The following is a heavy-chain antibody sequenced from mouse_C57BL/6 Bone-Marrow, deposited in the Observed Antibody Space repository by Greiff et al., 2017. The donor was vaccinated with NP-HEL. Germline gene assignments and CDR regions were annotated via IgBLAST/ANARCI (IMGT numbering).Heavy chain of an antibody. CDR3: APNLYYYAMDY. J-gene: IGHJ4*01. V-gene: IGHV1-19*01. CDR1: GYTFTDYY. CDR2: INPYNGGT. D-gene: IGHD6-5*01. Sequence: EVRLQQSGPVLVKPGASVKMSCKASGYTFTDYYMNWVKQSHGKSLEWIGVINPYNGGTSYNQKFKGKATLTVDKSSSTAYMELNSLTSEDSAVYYCAPNLYYYAMDYWGQGTSVTVAS.